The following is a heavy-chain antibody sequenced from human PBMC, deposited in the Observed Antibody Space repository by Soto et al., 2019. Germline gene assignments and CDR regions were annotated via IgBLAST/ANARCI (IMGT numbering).Heavy chain of an antibody. V-gene: IGHV4-59*01. CDR1: GGSISSYY. CDR3: AQGGGNSDWYFDL. Sequence: QVQLQESGPGLVKPSETLSLTCTVSGGSISSYYWSWIRQPPGKGLEWIGYIYYSGSTNYNPSLKSRFTISVDTSKNQFSLKLSSVTAADTAVYYCAQGGGNSDWYFDLWGRGTLVPVSS. J-gene: IGHJ2*01. D-gene: IGHD2-21*02. CDR2: IYYSGST.